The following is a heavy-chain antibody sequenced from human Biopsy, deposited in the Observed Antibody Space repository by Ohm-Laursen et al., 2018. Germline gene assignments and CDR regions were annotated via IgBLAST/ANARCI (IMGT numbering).Heavy chain of an antibody. CDR1: GGSLSSYS. CDR3: ARDRDRRGWFDP. Sequence: GTLSLTCTVSGGSLSSYSWSWIRQTPGKGLEWIGEINHSGRTNYNPSLKSRVTISVDTSKNQFSLKVSSVTAADTAVYYCARDRDRRGWFDPWGQGTLVTVSS. D-gene: IGHD1-14*01. CDR2: INHSGRT. V-gene: IGHV4-34*01. J-gene: IGHJ5*02.